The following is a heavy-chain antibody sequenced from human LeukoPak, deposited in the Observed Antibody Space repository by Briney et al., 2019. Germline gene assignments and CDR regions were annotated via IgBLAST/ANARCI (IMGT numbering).Heavy chain of an antibody. V-gene: IGHV4-59*11. D-gene: IGHD2-15*01. Sequence: SETLSLTCTVSGGSISSHHWTWIRQSPVKGLECIGDISNSGSTSYTPSLKSRFTISMGPSKQQFSLKLSSVNAADTAVYYCGRDALVGYFSYYYMDVWGKGTTVTVSS. CDR3: GRDALVGYFSYYYMDV. CDR2: ISNSGST. J-gene: IGHJ6*03. CDR1: GGSISSHH.